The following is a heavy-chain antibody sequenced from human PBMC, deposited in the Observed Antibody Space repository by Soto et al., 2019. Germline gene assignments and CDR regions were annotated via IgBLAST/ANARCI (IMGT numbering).Heavy chain of an antibody. CDR2: IYYSGST. CDR3: ASLSSGELGSVF. J-gene: IGHJ4*02. V-gene: IGHV4-39*01. D-gene: IGHD1-26*01. Sequence: QLQLQESGPGLVKPSETLSLTCTVSGGSISSSSYYWGWIRQPPGKGLEWIGSIYYSGSTYYNPSAKRRVTIAVDTSKNQFSLKLSSVTAADTAVYYCASLSSGELGSVFWGQGTLVTVSS. CDR1: GGSISSSSYY.